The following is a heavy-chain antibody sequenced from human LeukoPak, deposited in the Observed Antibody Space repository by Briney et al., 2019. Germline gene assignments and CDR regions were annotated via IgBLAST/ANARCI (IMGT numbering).Heavy chain of an antibody. D-gene: IGHD2-21*02. CDR1: GFTFSSYS. Sequence: GGSLRLSCAASGFTFSSYSMNWVRQAPGKGLEWVSSISSSSSYIYYADSVKGRFTISRDNAKNSLYLQMNSLRAEDTAVYYCARDKAIVVVTALFDYWGQGTLVTVSS. V-gene: IGHV3-21*01. CDR2: ISSSSSYI. CDR3: ARDKAIVVVTALFDY. J-gene: IGHJ4*02.